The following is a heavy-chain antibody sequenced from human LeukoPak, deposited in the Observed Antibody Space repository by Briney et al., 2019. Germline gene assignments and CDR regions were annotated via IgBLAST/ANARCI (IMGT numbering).Heavy chain of an antibody. V-gene: IGHV4-34*01. D-gene: IGHD3-22*01. CDR2: INHSGST. J-gene: IGHJ4*02. CDR1: GGSFSGYY. CDR3: AKEGGTGYYAYYFDY. Sequence: PSETLSLTCAVYGGSFSGYYWSWIRQPPGKGLEWIGEINHSGSTNYNPSLKSRVTISVDTSKNQFSLKLSSVTAADTAVYYCAKEGGTGYYAYYFDYWGQGTLVTVSS.